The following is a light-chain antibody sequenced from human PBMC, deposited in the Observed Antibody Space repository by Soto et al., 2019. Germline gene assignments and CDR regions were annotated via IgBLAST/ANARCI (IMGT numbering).Light chain of an antibody. CDR2: DAS. CDR3: QEYDGAPQIT. CDR1: QSVRSER. Sequence: EIVLTQSPDTLSLSPGERATLSCRASQSVRSERLAWYQQKRGQAPTLLIFDASSRASGTPERFSGSGSGTDFTLTISRLEPEDFAVYYCQEYDGAPQITFGLGTRLE. V-gene: IGKV3-20*01. J-gene: IGKJ5*01.